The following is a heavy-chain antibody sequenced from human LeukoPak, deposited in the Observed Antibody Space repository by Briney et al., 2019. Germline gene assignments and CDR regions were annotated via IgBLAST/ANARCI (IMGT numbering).Heavy chain of an antibody. Sequence: GGSLRLSCAASGFTFSSYAMSWVRQAPGKGLEWVSVIYSGGSTYYADSVKGRFTISRHNSKNTLYLQMNSLRAEDTAVYYCAKAPQLLPQGYFDYWGQGTLVTVSS. CDR2: IYSGGST. D-gene: IGHD2-2*01. V-gene: IGHV3-23*03. J-gene: IGHJ4*02. CDR1: GFTFSSYA. CDR3: AKAPQLLPQGYFDY.